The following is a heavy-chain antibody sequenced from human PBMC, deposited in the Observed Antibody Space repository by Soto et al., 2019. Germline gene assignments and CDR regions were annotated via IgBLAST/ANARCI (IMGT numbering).Heavy chain of an antibody. Sequence: QLQLQESGPGLVKPSETLSLTCTVSGGAISSSSNYWGWVRQPPGKGLEWIGSIYYSGSTYYKPSLKSRVHLSVDTSKNQFSLKLRSVTAADTAVYYCAKTGFWSGYRVADYWGQGTRITVSS. J-gene: IGHJ4*02. CDR3: AKTGFWSGYRVADY. D-gene: IGHD3-3*01. V-gene: IGHV4-39*01. CDR1: GGAISSSSNY. CDR2: IYYSGST.